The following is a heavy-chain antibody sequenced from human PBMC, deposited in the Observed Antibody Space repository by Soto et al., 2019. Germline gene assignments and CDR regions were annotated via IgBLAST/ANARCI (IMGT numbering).Heavy chain of an antibody. CDR2: ISWNSAAI. D-gene: IGHD6-13*01. CDR3: AKDRGSSSWDPIFDF. V-gene: IGHV3-9*01. Sequence: MQLVESGGGLIEPGRSLRLSCAASGFTFDDYAIHWVRQAPGKGLEWDSGISWNSAAIDYAVSVKGRFTIVRDNAMNSLYLQMNHLRPEDTAFYYCAKDRGSSSWDPIFDFWGQGILVTVSS. J-gene: IGHJ4*02. CDR1: GFTFDDYA.